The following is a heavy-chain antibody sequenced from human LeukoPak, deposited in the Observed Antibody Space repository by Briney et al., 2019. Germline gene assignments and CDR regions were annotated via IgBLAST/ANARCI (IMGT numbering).Heavy chain of an antibody. Sequence: SETLSLTCTVSGGSISSGGYYWSWIRQHPGKGLEWVGYIYYSGSTYYNPSLKSRVTISVDTSKNQFSLKLSSVTAADTAVYYCARDYCSSTSCYLDYWGQGTLVTVSS. CDR1: GGSISSGGYY. CDR2: IYYSGST. J-gene: IGHJ4*02. D-gene: IGHD2-2*01. CDR3: ARDYCSSTSCYLDY. V-gene: IGHV4-31*03.